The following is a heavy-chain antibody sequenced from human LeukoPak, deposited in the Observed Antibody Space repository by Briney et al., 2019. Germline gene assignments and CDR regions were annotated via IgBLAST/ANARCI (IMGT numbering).Heavy chain of an antibody. CDR1: GGSISSSSYY. CDR2: IYYSGST. Sequence: SETLSLTCTVSGGSISSSSYYWGWIRQPPGKGLEWIGSIYYSGSTYYNPSLKSRVTISVDTSKNQFSLKLSSVTAADTAVYYCARRKVVPAAGWFDPWGQGTLVTVSS. D-gene: IGHD2-2*01. J-gene: IGHJ5*02. V-gene: IGHV4-39*01. CDR3: ARRKVVPAAGWFDP.